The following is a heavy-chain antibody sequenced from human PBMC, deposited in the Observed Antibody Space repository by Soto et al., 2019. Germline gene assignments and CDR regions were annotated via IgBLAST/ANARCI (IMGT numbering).Heavy chain of an antibody. V-gene: IGHV4-61*01. J-gene: IGHJ4*02. CDR3: ARDFDYSSFCFDY. D-gene: IGHD6-6*01. Sequence: QVQLLESGPGLVKPSETLSLTCSVSGGSVSSGSYYWSWIRQPPGKGLEWIGYVYTRGTTNYNPSLKSRGTMSLDTSSNQFSLKLTSVTAADTDVYYCARDFDYSSFCFDYWCQGTLVTVSS. CDR2: VYTRGTT. CDR1: GGSVSSGSYY.